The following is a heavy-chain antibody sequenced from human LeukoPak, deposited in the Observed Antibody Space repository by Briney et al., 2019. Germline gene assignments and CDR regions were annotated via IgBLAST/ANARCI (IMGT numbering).Heavy chain of an antibody. CDR1: GFAFSNYW. J-gene: IGHJ3*02. Sequence: GGSLRLSCAASGFAFSNYWLHWVRQAPGKGLEWVARINTHGSSTNYADSVKGRFTISRDNAKNTLYLQMTSLRAEGTAVYYCAKGDAPRGVIITAAFDIWGQGTMVTVSS. D-gene: IGHD3-10*01. CDR2: INTHGSST. V-gene: IGHV3-74*01. CDR3: AKGDAPRGVIITAAFDI.